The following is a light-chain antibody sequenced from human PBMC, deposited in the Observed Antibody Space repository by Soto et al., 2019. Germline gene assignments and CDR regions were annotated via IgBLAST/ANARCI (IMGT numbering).Light chain of an antibody. CDR1: QSVSSSY. V-gene: IGKV3-20*01. CDR2: GAS. Sequence: EILLTQSPGTLSLSPGERATLSCRASQSVSSSYLAWYQQKPGQAPRLLIYGASSRATGIAARFSGSGSGTDFTLTISRLEPEDFAVYYCQQYGSSRWTFGQGTRLEIK. J-gene: IGKJ5*01. CDR3: QQYGSSRWT.